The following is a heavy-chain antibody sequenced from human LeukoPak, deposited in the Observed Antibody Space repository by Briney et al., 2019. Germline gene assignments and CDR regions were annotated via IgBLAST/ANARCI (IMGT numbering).Heavy chain of an antibody. CDR1: GFTFSGYG. Sequence: GRPLRLSCAASGFTFSGYGMHWVRQAPGKGLEWVAVISHDVSDKYYADSVKGRFTISRDNSKTTLYLQMNSLRADDTAVYYCAKDSGARPVSWYCYYGMDVWGQGTTVTVSS. J-gene: IGHJ6*02. CDR2: ISHDVSDK. D-gene: IGHD1-26*01. V-gene: IGHV3-30*18. CDR3: AKDSGARPVSWYCYYGMDV.